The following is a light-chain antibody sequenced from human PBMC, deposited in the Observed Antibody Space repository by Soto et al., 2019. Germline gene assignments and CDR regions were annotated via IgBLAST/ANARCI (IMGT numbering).Light chain of an antibody. CDR3: GTWDSSLSTYV. V-gene: IGLV1-51*01. J-gene: IGLJ1*01. CDR2: DNN. CDR1: TSNIGNDY. Sequence: QSVLTQPPSVSAAPGQKVTISCSGSTSNIGNDYVSWYQQLPGTAPKLLIHDNNKRLAGIPDRFSGSKSGTSATLGITGLQTGDEADYYCGTWDSSLSTYVFGTGTKLTV.